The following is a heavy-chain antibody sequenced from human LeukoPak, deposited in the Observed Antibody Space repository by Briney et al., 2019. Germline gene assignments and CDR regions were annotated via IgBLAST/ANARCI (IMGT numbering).Heavy chain of an antibody. CDR1: GYSISSGYY. J-gene: IGHJ4*02. V-gene: IGHV4-38-2*02. Sequence: SETLSLTCTVSGYSISSGYYWGWIRQPPGKGLEWIGSIYYSGSTYYNPSLKSRVTISVDTSKNQFSLKLSSVTAADTAVYYCARQIAAAGHFDYWGQGTLVTVSS. CDR3: ARQIAAAGHFDY. D-gene: IGHD6-13*01. CDR2: IYYSGST.